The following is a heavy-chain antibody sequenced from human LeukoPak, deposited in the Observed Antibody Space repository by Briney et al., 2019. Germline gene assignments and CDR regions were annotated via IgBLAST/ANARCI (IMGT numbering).Heavy chain of an antibody. V-gene: IGHV3-23*01. D-gene: IGHD6-19*01. J-gene: IGHJ4*02. CDR2: ISGSGGST. CDR1: GFTFSSYA. CDR3: AKDEYSSGSYFDY. Sequence: GGSLRLSCAASGFTFSSYAMSWVRQAPGKGLEWVSGISGSGGSTYYADSVKGRFTISRDNSKNTLYLQMNSLRAEDTAVYYCAKDEYSSGSYFDYWGQGTLVTVSS.